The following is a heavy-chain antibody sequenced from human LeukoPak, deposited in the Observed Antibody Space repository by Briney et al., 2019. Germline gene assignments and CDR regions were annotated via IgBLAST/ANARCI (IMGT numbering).Heavy chain of an antibody. J-gene: IGHJ3*02. CDR1: GGSISSGDYS. D-gene: IGHD2-15*01. Sequence: SETLSLTCAVSGGSISSGDYSWSWIRQPPGKGLEWIGYIYYSDSTYYNPSLKSRVTISVDTSKNQFSLKLSSVTAADTAVYYCASVAQKDHDAFDIWGQGTMVTVSS. V-gene: IGHV4-30-4*07. CDR2: IYYSDST. CDR3: ASVAQKDHDAFDI.